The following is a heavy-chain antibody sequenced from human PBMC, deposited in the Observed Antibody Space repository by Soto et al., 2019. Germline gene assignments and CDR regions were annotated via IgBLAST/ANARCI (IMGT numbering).Heavy chain of an antibody. CDR2: IDPSDSYT. Sequence: GESLKISCKGSGYSFTSYWNSRVRQMPGKGLEWMGRIDPSDSYTNYSPSFQGHVTISADKPITTAYLQWSSLKASDTAMYYCARQAAPPNLPADVKNYWDRGTRITVAS. J-gene: IGHJ4*02. CDR1: GYSFTSYW. CDR3: ARQAAPPNLPADVKNY. V-gene: IGHV5-10-1*01. D-gene: IGHD1-1*01.